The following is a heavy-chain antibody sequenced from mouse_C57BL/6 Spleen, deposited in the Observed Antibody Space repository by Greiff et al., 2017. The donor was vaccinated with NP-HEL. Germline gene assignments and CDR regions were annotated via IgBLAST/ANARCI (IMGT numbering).Heavy chain of an antibody. CDR3: ARSITTEYFDY. CDR2: IYPGDGDT. CDR1: GYAFSSSW. V-gene: IGHV1-82*01. D-gene: IGHD1-2*01. J-gene: IGHJ2*01. Sequence: QVQLKQSGPELVKPGASVKISCKASGYAFSSSWMNWVKQRPGKGLEWIGRIYPGDGDTNYNGKFKGKATLTADKSSSTAYMQLSSLTSEDSAVYFCARSITTEYFDYWGQGTTLTVSS.